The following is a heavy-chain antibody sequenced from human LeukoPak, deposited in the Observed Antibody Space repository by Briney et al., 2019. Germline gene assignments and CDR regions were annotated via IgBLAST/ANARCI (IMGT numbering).Heavy chain of an antibody. CDR1: GFTFSSYW. J-gene: IGHJ1*01. CDR2: TNTDGSST. CDR3: YGANAEH. Sequence: GGSLRLSCAASGFTFSSYWMHWVRHAPGKGLVWVSDTNTDGSSTMYADSVKGRFTIARDNDKNTLYLQMNSLRAEDTAVYYCYGANAEHWGQGTLVTVSS. D-gene: IGHD4-23*01. V-gene: IGHV3-74*03.